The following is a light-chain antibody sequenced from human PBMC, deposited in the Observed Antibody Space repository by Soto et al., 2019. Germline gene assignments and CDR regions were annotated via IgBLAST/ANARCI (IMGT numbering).Light chain of an antibody. V-gene: IGKV3-11*01. CDR1: QSVDSY. CDR3: HQCGNWPLT. J-gene: IGKJ4*01. Sequence: EIVLTQSPATLSLSPGERATLSCRASQSVDSYLAWYQQRPGQAPRLLIYDASNRATGIPARFSGSGSGTDFTLTISSLEPEDFAVYYCHQCGNWPLTFGGGTKVEIK. CDR2: DAS.